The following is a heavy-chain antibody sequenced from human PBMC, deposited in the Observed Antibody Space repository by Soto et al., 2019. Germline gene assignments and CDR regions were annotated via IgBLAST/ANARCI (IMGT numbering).Heavy chain of an antibody. D-gene: IGHD3-22*01. Sequence: VGSLRLSCAASGFTFSTYWMSWVRQAPGKGLEWVANIKEDGSEKYYVDSVEGRFTISRDNAKNSLYLQMTSLRAEDTALYYCARGWGYFDSSGFPYLYAMDVWGQGTTVTVYS. CDR2: IKEDGSEK. J-gene: IGHJ6*02. CDR1: GFTFSTYW. CDR3: ARGWGYFDSSGFPYLYAMDV. V-gene: IGHV3-7*01.